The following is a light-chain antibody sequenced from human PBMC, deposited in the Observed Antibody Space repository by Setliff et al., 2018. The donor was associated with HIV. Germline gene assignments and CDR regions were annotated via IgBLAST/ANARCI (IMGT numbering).Light chain of an antibody. Sequence: QSVLTQPRSVSGSPGQSVTISCTGTSSDVGGHNYVSWYQQHPGKVPKLIIYDVSERPSGVPDRFSGSKSGNTASLTISGLQAEDEADYYCCSYAGSYTYVFGTGTKVTV. CDR2: DVS. V-gene: IGLV2-11*01. J-gene: IGLJ1*01. CDR1: SSDVGGHNY. CDR3: CSYAGSYTYV.